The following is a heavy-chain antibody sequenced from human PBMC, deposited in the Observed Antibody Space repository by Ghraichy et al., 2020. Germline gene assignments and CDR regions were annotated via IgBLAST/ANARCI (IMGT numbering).Heavy chain of an antibody. V-gene: IGHV1-8*03. Sequence: ASVKVSCKASAYIFSTYDITWVRQATGQGLEWMGWMNPSSGNTGYAQSFQGRVTFTRDTSTNTAYMEIISLRFEDTAVYYCARAIRYQLLSEYWGQGTLVTVSS. J-gene: IGHJ4*02. CDR2: MNPSSGNT. CDR1: AYIFSTYD. D-gene: IGHD2-2*01. CDR3: ARAIRYQLLSEY.